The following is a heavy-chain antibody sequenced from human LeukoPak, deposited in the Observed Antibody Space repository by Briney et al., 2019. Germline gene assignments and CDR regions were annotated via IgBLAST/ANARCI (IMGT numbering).Heavy chain of an antibody. CDR1: GFTFSSYG. D-gene: IGHD6-19*01. J-gene: IGHJ4*02. Sequence: PGGSLRLSCAASGFTFSSYGIHWVRQAPGKGLEWVAVIWYDGSNKYYADSVKGRFTISRDNSKNTLYLQMNSLRAEDTAVYYCARDAAAAVAGMIYYWGQGTLVTVSS. V-gene: IGHV3-33*01. CDR3: ARDAAAAVAGMIYY. CDR2: IWYDGSNK.